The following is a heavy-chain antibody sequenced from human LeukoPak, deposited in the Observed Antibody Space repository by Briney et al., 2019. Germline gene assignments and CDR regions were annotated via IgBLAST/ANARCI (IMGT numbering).Heavy chain of an antibody. J-gene: IGHJ6*03. CDR3: ARALNHYYYYYYIDV. D-gene: IGHD1-14*01. Sequence: SETLSLTCTVSGGSISSYYWSWIRQPPGKGLEWIGYIYYSGSTNYNPSLKSRVTISVDTSKNQFSLKLSSVTAADTAVYYCARALNHYYYYYYIDVWGKGTTVTVSS. CDR1: GGSISSYY. CDR2: IYYSGST. V-gene: IGHV4-59*01.